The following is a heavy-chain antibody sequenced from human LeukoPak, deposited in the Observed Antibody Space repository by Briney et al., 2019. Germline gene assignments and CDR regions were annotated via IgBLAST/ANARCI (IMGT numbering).Heavy chain of an antibody. CDR1: GGSISGTNW. CDR2: ISLAGQT. V-gene: IGHV4-4*02. J-gene: IGHJ4*02. D-gene: IGHD1-26*01. CDR3: SRESGPFCPFGY. Sequence: SGTLSLTCGVSGGSISGTNWWSWVRQPPGQGLEWIGEISLAGQTNYNPSLNGRVTMSLDKSSNQLSLHLTPVTAADTATYFCSRESGPFCPFGYWGQGTLVIVSS.